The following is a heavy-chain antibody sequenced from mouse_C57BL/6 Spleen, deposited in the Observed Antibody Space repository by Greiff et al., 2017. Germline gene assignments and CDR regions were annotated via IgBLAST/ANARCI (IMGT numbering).Heavy chain of an antibody. CDR1: GYAFSSSW. D-gene: IGHD3-2*02. CDR3: ASNSSGYVGFAY. J-gene: IGHJ3*01. CDR2: IYPGDGDT. Sequence: VQLQESGPELVKPGASVKISCKASGYAFSSSWMNWVKQRPGKGLEWIGRIYPGDGDTNYNGKFKGKATLTADKSSSTAYMQLSSLTSEDSAVYFCASNSSGYVGFAYWGQGTLVTVSA. V-gene: IGHV1-82*01.